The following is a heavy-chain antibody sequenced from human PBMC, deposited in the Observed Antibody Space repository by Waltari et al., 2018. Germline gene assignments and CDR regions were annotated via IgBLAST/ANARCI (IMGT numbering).Heavy chain of an antibody. Sequence: EVQLVESGGGLVQPGGSLRLSCGGSGFIFSSYAMSWVRLAPGKGLEWVSVITGSGGSTYYVDSVKGRFTISRDNSKNTLYLQMNSLRAEDTAVYYCAKVSAAGGYYYYYMDVWGKGTTVTVSS. J-gene: IGHJ6*03. CDR1: GFIFSSYA. CDR2: ITGSGGST. D-gene: IGHD6-13*01. CDR3: AKVSAAGGYYYYYMDV. V-gene: IGHV3-23*04.